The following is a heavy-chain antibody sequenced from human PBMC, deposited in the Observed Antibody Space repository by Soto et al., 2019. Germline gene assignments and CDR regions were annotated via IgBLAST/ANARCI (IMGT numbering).Heavy chain of an antibody. V-gene: IGHV3-23*01. CDR1: GFTFSSSA. J-gene: IGHJ4*02. D-gene: IGHD3-22*01. CDR3: ARSGYYYPLDFDH. CDR2: ISGSGGST. Sequence: GGPLGLSCAASGFTFSSSAMSWVRQAPGKGLEWVSAISGSGGSTYYADTVKGRFTVSRDNSKNTLYLQMSSLRAEDTAVYYCARSGYYYPLDFDHWGQGNLVTV.